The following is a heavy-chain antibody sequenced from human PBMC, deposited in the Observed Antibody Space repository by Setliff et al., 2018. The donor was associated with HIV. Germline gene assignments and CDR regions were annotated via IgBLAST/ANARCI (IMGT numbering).Heavy chain of an antibody. CDR1: GDSMSSDNYF. CDR3: ARYRRFADYIDV. D-gene: IGHD1-26*01. Sequence: PSGPLSLTCTVSGDSMSSDNYFWVWVRQPPGKGLEWMGNIFHSGNTYYSPSLKSRVTMSLDTSMTQFSLKLPSVTAADTALYYCARYRRFADYIDVWGKGTTVTVSS. CDR2: IFHSGNT. J-gene: IGHJ6*03. V-gene: IGHV4-39*01.